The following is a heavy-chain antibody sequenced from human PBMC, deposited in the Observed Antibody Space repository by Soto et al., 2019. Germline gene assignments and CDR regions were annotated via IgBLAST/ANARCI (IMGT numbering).Heavy chain of an antibody. CDR1: GGSFSGYY. Sequence: PSETLSLTCAVYGGSFSGYYWSWIRQPPGKGLEWIGEINHSGSTNYNPSLKSRVTISVDTSKNQFSLKLSSVTAADTAVYYCASRLHSSNYGMDVWGQGTTVTVS. D-gene: IGHD4-4*01. CDR2: INHSGST. J-gene: IGHJ6*02. CDR3: ASRLHSSNYGMDV. V-gene: IGHV4-34*01.